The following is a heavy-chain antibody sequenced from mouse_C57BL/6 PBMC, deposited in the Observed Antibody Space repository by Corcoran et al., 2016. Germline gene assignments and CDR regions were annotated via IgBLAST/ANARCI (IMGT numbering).Heavy chain of an antibody. CDR1: GYSITSGYY. CDR2: ISYDGSN. Sequence: DVQLQESGPGLVKPSQSLSLTCSVTGYSITSGYYWNWIRQFPGNKLEWMGYISYDGSNNYNTSLKNRISINRDTSKNQFFLKLNSVTTEDTATYYCARDRYYFDYWGQGTTLTVSS. J-gene: IGHJ2*01. V-gene: IGHV3-6*01. CDR3: ARDRYYFDY.